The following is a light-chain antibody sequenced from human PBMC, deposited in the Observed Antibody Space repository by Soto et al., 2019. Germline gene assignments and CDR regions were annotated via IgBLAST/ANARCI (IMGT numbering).Light chain of an antibody. CDR3: QQYNSTRRT. Sequence: DIQMTQSPSTVSASVGDRVTVTCRASQSVNVWLAWYQQKPGKAPKLLIYDASSLESGVPSRLSGSGSGTEFTLTISSLQPDDFATYYCQQYNSTRRTFGQGTKVDIK. V-gene: IGKV1-5*01. CDR1: QSVNVW. J-gene: IGKJ1*01. CDR2: DAS.